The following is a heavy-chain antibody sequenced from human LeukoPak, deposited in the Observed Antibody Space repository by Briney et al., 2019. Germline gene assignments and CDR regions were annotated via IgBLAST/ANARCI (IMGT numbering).Heavy chain of an antibody. CDR2: IWYDGSNK. J-gene: IGHJ3*02. V-gene: IGHV3-33*01. CDR3: ARDMATINYAFDI. Sequence: PGRSLRLSCAASGFTSSSYGMHWVRQAPGKGLEWVAIIWYDGSNKYYADSVKGRFTISRDNSKNTLYLQMNSLRAEDTAVYYCARDMATINYAFDIWGQGTMVTVSS. CDR1: GFTSSSYG. D-gene: IGHD5-24*01.